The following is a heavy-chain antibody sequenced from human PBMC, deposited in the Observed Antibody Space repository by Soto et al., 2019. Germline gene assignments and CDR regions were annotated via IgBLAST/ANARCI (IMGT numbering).Heavy chain of an antibody. CDR3: AKAPLWFSNYYDSSGYDFDY. J-gene: IGHJ4*02. CDR2: ISYDGSNK. D-gene: IGHD3-22*01. Sequence: SGGSLRLSCAASGFTFSSYGMHWVRQAPGKGLEWVAVISYDGSNKYYAGSVKGRFTISRDNSKNTLYLQMNSLRAEDTAVYYCAKAPLWFSNYYDSSGYDFDYWGQGTLVTVSS. CDR1: GFTFSSYG. V-gene: IGHV3-30*18.